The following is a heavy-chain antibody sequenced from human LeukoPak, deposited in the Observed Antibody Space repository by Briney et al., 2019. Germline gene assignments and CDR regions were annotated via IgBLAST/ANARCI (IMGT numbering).Heavy chain of an antibody. D-gene: IGHD3-22*01. CDR1: GASISFYY. CDR3: ARHGSAYYDSSGLIDY. J-gene: IGHJ4*02. CDR2: IYYSGST. Sequence: SETLSLTCTVSGASISFYYWSWIRQPPGKGLEWIGYIYYSGSTNYNPSLKSRVTISVDTSKNQFSLKLSSVAAADTAVYYCARHGSAYYDSSGLIDYWGQGTLVTVSS. V-gene: IGHV4-59*08.